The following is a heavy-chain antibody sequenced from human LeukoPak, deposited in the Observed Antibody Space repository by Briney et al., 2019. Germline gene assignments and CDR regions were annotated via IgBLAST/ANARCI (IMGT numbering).Heavy chain of an antibody. D-gene: IGHD3-9*01. CDR2: ISGSGGST. CDR1: GFTFSSYA. Sequence: GGSLRLSCAASGFTFSSYAMSWVRQAPGKGLEWVSAISGSGGSTYYADSVKGRFPISRDNPKNTLYLQMNSLRAEDTAVYYCRTETSRAYSSGRYYDILTGYYYFDYWGQGTLVTVSS. J-gene: IGHJ4*02. CDR3: RTETSRAYSSGRYYDILTGYYYFDY. V-gene: IGHV3-23*01.